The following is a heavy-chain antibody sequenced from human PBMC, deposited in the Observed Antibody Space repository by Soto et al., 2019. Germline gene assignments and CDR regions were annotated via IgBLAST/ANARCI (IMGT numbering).Heavy chain of an antibody. CDR2: INHSGST. J-gene: IGHJ4*02. Sequence: SETLSLTCAVYGGSFSGYYWSWIRQPPGKGLEWIGEINHSGSTNYNPSLKSRVTISVDTSKNQFSLKLSSVTAADTAVYYCARDRELGPFDYWGQGTLVTVSS. CDR1: GGSFSGYY. CDR3: ARDRELGPFDY. D-gene: IGHD3-3*02. V-gene: IGHV4-34*01.